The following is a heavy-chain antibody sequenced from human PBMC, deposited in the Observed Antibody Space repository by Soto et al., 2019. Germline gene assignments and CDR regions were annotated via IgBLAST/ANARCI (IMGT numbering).Heavy chain of an antibody. D-gene: IGHD4-17*01. CDR2: IVYDGSFQ. V-gene: IGHV3-30*18. CDR3: AQEPGRVGDLDY. Sequence: QVQLVESGGGVVQPGRSLRLSCAASGFTFRPHGMHWVRQAPGKGLEWVAVIVYDGSFQYYADSVRGRFTISRDNSKNMVYLQMNNLRAEDTAVYYCAQEPGRVGDLDYWGQGTLVTVSS. CDR1: GFTFRPHG. J-gene: IGHJ4*02.